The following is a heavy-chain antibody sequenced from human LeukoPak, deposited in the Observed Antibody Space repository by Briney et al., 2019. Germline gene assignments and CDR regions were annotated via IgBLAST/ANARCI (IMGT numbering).Heavy chain of an antibody. CDR2: ISSSGSTI. J-gene: IGHJ5*02. CDR1: GFTFSSYE. CDR3: AKREGENNGPIDA. Sequence: GGSLRLSCAASGFTFSSYEMNWVRQAPGKGLEWVSYISSSGSTIYYADSVKGRFTISRDYFKGTVYLQMSSLRVEDTAVYYCAKREGENNGPIDAWGQGNLVIVSS. V-gene: IGHV3-48*03. D-gene: IGHD5-24*01.